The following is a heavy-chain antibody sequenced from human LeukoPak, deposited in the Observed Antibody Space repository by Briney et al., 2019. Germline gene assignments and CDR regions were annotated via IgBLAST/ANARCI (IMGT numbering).Heavy chain of an antibody. CDR3: ARDLDYGSGTDY. V-gene: IGHV3-30*02. CDR1: GFTFSSYG. D-gene: IGHD3-10*01. Sequence: GGSLRLSCAASGFTFSSYGMHWVRQAPGKGLEWVAFIRYDGSNKYYADSVKGRFTISRDNAKNSLYLQMNSLRAEDTAVYYCARDLDYGSGTDYWGQGTLVTVSS. CDR2: IRYDGSNK. J-gene: IGHJ4*02.